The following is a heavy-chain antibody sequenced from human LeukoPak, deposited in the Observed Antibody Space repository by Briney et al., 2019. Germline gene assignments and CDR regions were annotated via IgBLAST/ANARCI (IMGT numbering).Heavy chain of an antibody. CDR1: GGSISSGDYY. CDR3: ARALRTDIVASNWFDP. Sequence: SETLSLTCTVSGGSISSGDYYWSWIRQPPGKGLEWIGYIYYSGSTYYNPSLKSRVTISVDTSKNQFSLKLSSVTAADTAVYYCARALRTDIVASNWFDPWGQGTLVTVSS. CDR2: IYYSGST. V-gene: IGHV4-30-4*01. J-gene: IGHJ5*02. D-gene: IGHD5-12*01.